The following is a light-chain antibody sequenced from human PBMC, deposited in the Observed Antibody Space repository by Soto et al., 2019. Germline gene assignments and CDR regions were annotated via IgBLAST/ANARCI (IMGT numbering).Light chain of an antibody. Sequence: DIVLTQSPGTLSLSPGERAALSCRASQSVSSSYLAWYQQKPGQAPRLLIYGASNRATGIPDRFSGSGSGTDFTLTISRLEPGDFAVYYCQQHDNSPLTFGGGTKVEIK. V-gene: IGKV3-20*01. CDR2: GAS. CDR1: QSVSSSY. CDR3: QQHDNSPLT. J-gene: IGKJ4*01.